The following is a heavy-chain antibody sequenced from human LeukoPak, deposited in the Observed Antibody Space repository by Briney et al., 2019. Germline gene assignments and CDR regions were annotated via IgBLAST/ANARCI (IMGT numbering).Heavy chain of an antibody. Sequence: SETLSLTCTVSGVSISSSNSYWGWIRQPPGKGLEWIGSIYYSGNTYYNASLKSQVTISVDTSKNQFSLKVISVTAADTAVYYCARDRYCSGRSCYGPPDYWGQGALVIVFS. CDR3: ARDRYCSGRSCYGPPDY. D-gene: IGHD2-15*01. CDR2: IYYSGNT. V-gene: IGHV4-39*07. CDR1: GVSISSSNSY. J-gene: IGHJ4*02.